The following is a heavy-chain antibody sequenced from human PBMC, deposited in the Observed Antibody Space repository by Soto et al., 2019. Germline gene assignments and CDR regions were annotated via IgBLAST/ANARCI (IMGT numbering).Heavy chain of an antibody. CDR2: IDYSGANT. Sequence: RPLRVSCAAPVFTVDNGMTWVRQAPGKGLEWISTIDYSGANTHYADSVKGRFTISRDKSRNTVALQMSNLRAEDTALYYCVSWVSAHFDSWGQGTLVTVSS. V-gene: IGHV3-23*01. CDR1: VFTVDNG. CDR3: VSWVSAHFDS. J-gene: IGHJ4*02. D-gene: IGHD2-8*01.